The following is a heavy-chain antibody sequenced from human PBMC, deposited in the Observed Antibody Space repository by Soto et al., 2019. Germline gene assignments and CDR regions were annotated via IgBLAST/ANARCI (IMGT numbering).Heavy chain of an antibody. CDR2: ISSRSDI. CDR1: GFTFSTYS. Sequence: GGSLRLSCVGSGFTFSTYSIHFFRQAPGKGLEWVSSISSRSDIYYANSVKGRFTISRDNAKNSVSLQMNSLRAEDTAVYYCAREYTAWPLAYGLDVWGQGTTVTVSS. D-gene: IGHD2-2*02. CDR3: AREYTAWPLAYGLDV. V-gene: IGHV3-21*01. J-gene: IGHJ6*02.